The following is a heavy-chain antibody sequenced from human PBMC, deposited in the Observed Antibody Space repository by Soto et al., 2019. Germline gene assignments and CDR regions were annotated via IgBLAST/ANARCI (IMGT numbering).Heavy chain of an antibody. Sequence: SETLSLTCPVSGGSISSSSYYWGWLRQPPGKGLEWIGYIYYSGSTNYNPSLKSRVTISVDTSKNQFSLKLSSVTAADTAVYYCARGIVVVPAAMWHYYYYMDVWGKGTTVTVSS. CDR1: GGSISSSSYY. J-gene: IGHJ6*03. D-gene: IGHD2-2*01. CDR3: ARGIVVVPAAMWHYYYYMDV. V-gene: IGHV4-61*05. CDR2: IYYSGST.